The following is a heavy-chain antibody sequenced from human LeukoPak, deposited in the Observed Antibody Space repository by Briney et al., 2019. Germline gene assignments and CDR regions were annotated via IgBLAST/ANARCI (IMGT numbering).Heavy chain of an antibody. CDR1: GGSISSGSYY. CDR2: IYTSGST. V-gene: IGHV4-61*02. CDR3: ARAWQQLVDRLYYYMDV. Sequence: SETLSLTCTVSGGSISSGSYYWSWIRQPAGKGLEWIGRIYTSGSTNYNPSLKSRVTISVGTSKNQFSLKLSSVTAADTAVYYCARAWQQLVDRLYYYMDVWGKGTTVTVSS. D-gene: IGHD6-13*01. J-gene: IGHJ6*03.